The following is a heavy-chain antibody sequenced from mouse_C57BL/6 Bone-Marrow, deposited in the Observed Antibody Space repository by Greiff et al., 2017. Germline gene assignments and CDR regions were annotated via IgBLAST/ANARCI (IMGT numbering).Heavy chain of an antibody. J-gene: IGHJ3*01. CDR2: IYPGGGYT. V-gene: IGHV1-63*01. Sequence: VQLVESGAELVRPGTSVKMSCKASGYTFTNYWIGWAKQRPGHGLEWIGDIYPGGGYTNYNEKFKGKATLTADKSSSTAYMQFSSLTSEDSAIYYCASGDYPAWFAYWGQGTLVTVSA. CDR1: GYTFTNYW. CDR3: ASGDYPAWFAY. D-gene: IGHD2-4*01.